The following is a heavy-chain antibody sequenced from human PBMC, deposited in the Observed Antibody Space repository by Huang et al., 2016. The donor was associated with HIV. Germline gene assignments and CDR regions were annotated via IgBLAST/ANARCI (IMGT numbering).Heavy chain of an antibody. CDR1: EFSFSTYW. V-gene: IGHV3-7*01. CDR3: ACDPFIKAFDL. J-gene: IGHJ3*01. Sequence: EVQLVESGGGLVQPGGSLRLSCVACEFSFSTYWMMWLRQVTGKGLGWVASIREDRGQKDYLDAVQGRFIISRDNPKNSLYLQMNNVRAEDAGVYYCACDPFIKAFDLWGQGTLVTVSS. CDR2: IREDRGQK.